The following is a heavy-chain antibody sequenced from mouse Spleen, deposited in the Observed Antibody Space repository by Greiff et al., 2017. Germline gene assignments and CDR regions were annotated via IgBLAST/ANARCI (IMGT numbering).Heavy chain of an antibody. CDR3: GRRATVVATPYWYFDV. V-gene: IGHV1-37*01. CDR1: GYSFTGYF. D-gene: IGHD1-1*01. CDR2: INPYNGDT. J-gene: IGHJ1*01. Sequence: EVQLQQSGPELVKPGASVKISCKASGYSFTGYFMNWVKQSHGKSLEWIGRINPYNGDTFYNQKFKGKATLTVDKSSSTAHMELLSLTSEDSAVYYCGRRATVVATPYWYFDVWGAGTTVTVSS.